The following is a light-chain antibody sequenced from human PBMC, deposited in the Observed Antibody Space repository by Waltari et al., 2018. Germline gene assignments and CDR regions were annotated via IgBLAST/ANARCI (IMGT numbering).Light chain of an antibody. J-gene: IGKJ2*02. Sequence: IQMTQSPSSLSASIGERVTLTCRASQYIAKFLNWYQQKPVQAPSLLIYAASTLQRGVRPRFTGSVSGTDFTLTISSLQPEDFGTDYCQQSYSDSPCTFGQGTKLEI. CDR1: QYIAKF. CDR3: QQSYSDSPCT. V-gene: IGKV1-39*01. CDR2: AAS.